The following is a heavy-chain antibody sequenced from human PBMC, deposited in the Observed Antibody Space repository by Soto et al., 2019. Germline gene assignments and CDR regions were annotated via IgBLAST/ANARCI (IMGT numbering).Heavy chain of an antibody. Sequence: SDTLSLTCAVYGGSFSGYYWSWIRQPPGKGLEWIGEIKHSGSTNHNPSLKSRVTISVDTSKNQFSLKLSSVTAADTAVYYCWRGARILPWFGESRSLDPWGQGTLVTVYS. V-gene: IGHV4-34*01. D-gene: IGHD3-10*01. J-gene: IGHJ5*02. CDR3: WRGARILPWFGESRSLDP. CDR1: GGSFSGYY. CDR2: IKHSGST.